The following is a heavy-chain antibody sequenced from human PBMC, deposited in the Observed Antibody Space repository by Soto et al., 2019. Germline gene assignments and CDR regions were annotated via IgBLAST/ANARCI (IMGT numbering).Heavy chain of an antibody. CDR3: GRAVTTLDHYGMDV. J-gene: IGHJ6*02. V-gene: IGHV3-74*01. D-gene: IGHD4-17*01. CDR1: GFIFSSYW. CDR2: INSDGSST. Sequence: GGSLRLSCAASGFIFSSYWMHWVRQVPGKGLVWVSHINSDGSSTSHADSVKGRFTISRDNAKNTLYLQMNSLRAEDTAVYYCGRAVTTLDHYGMDVWGQGTKVTVSS.